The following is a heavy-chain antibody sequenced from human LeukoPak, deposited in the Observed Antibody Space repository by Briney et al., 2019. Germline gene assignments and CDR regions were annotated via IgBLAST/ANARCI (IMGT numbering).Heavy chain of an antibody. CDR3: AKDIAAAGTDSGLFS. V-gene: IGHV3-23*01. J-gene: IGHJ5*02. CDR1: EFTFITYA. Sequence: GGPLKLSVEAPEFTFITYAMHWFPQPPGKGLKGSSPISGSGGSTYYADSVKGRFTISRDNSKNTLYLQMNSLRAEDTAVYYCAKDIAAAGTDSGLFSWGQGTLVTVSS. D-gene: IGHD6-13*01. CDR2: ISGSGGST.